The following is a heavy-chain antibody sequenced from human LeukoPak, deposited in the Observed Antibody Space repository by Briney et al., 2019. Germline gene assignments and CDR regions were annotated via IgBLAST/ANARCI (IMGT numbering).Heavy chain of an antibody. CDR1: GFTFSSYG. Sequence: GRSLRLSCAASGFTFSSYGMHWVRQAPGKGLEWVAVISYDGSNKYYADSVKGRFTISRDNSKNTLYLQMNSLRAEDTAVYYCARGSSGWYEGGPFDYWGQGTLVTVSS. D-gene: IGHD6-19*01. J-gene: IGHJ4*02. CDR3: ARGSSGWYEGGPFDY. CDR2: ISYDGSNK. V-gene: IGHV3-30*19.